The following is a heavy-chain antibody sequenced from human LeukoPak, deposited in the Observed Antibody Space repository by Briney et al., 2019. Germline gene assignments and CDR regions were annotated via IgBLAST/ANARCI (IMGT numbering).Heavy chain of an antibody. J-gene: IGHJ5*02. CDR2: IIPILGIA. D-gene: IGHD6-19*01. CDR1: GGTFSSYA. Sequence: GASVKVSCMASGGTFSSYAISWVRQAPGQGLEWMGRIIPILGIANYAQKFQGRVTITADKSTSTAYMELSSLRSEDTAVYYCAREIAVAGSNWFDPWGQGTLVTVSS. V-gene: IGHV1-69*04. CDR3: AREIAVAGSNWFDP.